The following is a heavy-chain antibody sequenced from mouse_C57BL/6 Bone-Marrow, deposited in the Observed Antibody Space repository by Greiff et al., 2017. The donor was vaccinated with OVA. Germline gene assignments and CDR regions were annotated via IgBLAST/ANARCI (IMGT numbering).Heavy chain of an antibody. CDR3: GRTYYSKNYWYFDV. V-gene: IGHV1-42*01. CDR1: GYSFTGYY. Sequence: VQLKESGPELVKPGASVKISCKASGYSFTGYYMHWVKQSPEQSLEWIGEINPSTGGTTYNQKFKAKATLTVDTSSSTAYMQLKSLTSEDSAVYYCGRTYYSKNYWYFDVWGTGTTVTVSS. D-gene: IGHD2-5*01. J-gene: IGHJ1*03. CDR2: INPSTGGT.